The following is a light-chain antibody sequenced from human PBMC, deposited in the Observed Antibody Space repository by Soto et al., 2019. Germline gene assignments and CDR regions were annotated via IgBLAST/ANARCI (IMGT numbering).Light chain of an antibody. CDR3: SSYEGSHNLGFV. Sequence: QSALTQPPSASGSPGQSVTISCTGTSSDVGDYTYVSWYQQHPGKAPKLMISEVSKRPSGVPDRFSGSQSGNTASLTVSGLQAEDEADYYCSSYEGSHNLGFVLGTGTKLTVL. CDR1: SSDVGDYTY. CDR2: EVS. V-gene: IGLV2-8*01. J-gene: IGLJ1*01.